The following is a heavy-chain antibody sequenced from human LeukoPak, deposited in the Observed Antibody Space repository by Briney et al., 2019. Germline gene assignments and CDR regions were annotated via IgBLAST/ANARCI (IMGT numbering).Heavy chain of an antibody. Sequence: GESLKISCKGSGYSFTSYGMGWVRQMPGKGLEWMGIIYPGDSDTRYSPSFQGQVTISADKSISTAYLQWSSLKASDTAMYYCARQGIAVADNYYYYGMDVWGQGTTVTVSS. CDR1: GYSFTSYG. D-gene: IGHD6-19*01. V-gene: IGHV5-51*01. CDR3: ARQGIAVADNYYYYGMDV. CDR2: IYPGDSDT. J-gene: IGHJ6*02.